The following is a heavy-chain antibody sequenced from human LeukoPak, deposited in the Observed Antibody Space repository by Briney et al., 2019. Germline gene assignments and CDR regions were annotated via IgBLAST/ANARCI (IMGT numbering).Heavy chain of an antibody. J-gene: IGHJ5*01. CDR1: SGSISNYY. D-gene: IGHD2-21*01. Sequence: SETLSLTCTVSSGSISNYYWSWIRQPAGKGLEWIGRIYTSGTTNYNPSLKSRVTMSVDTSKDQFSLKLSSVTAADTAVYYCARGPYCGGDCYFASWGQGTLVTVSS. CDR3: ARGPYCGGDCYFAS. V-gene: IGHV4-4*07. CDR2: IYTSGTT.